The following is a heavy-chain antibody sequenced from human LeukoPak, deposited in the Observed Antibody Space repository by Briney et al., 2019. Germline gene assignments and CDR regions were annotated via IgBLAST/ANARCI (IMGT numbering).Heavy chain of an antibody. D-gene: IGHD1-26*01. CDR3: ATGIRWDFDY. CDR2: ISAINGNT. CDR1: GYTLNTYG. V-gene: IGHV1-18*01. J-gene: IGHJ4*02. Sequence: ASVKVSCKASGYTLNTYGLNWVRQAPGQGLEWMGWISAINGNTNYAQKFQGRVTMTTDPSTTTGYMELRSLKSDDTAVYFCATGIRWDFDYWGQGTLVAVSS.